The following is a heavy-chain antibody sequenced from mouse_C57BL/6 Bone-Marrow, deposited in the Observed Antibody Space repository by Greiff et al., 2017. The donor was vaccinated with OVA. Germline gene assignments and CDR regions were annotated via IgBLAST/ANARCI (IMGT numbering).Heavy chain of an antibody. J-gene: IGHJ2*01. Sequence: EVQRVESGGGLVKPGGSLKLSCAASGFTFSDYGMHWVRQAPEKGLEWVAYISSGSSTIYYADTVKGRFTISRDNAKNTLFLQMTSLRSEDTAMYYCARPIITTVVAPFDYWGQGTTLTVSS. D-gene: IGHD1-1*01. CDR1: GFTFSDYG. V-gene: IGHV5-17*01. CDR2: ISSGSSTI. CDR3: ARPIITTVVAPFDY.